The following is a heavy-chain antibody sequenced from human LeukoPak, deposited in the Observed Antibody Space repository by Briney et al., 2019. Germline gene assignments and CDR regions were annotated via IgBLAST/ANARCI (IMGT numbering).Heavy chain of an antibody. CDR2: INHSGST. D-gene: IGHD6-13*01. CDR3: ARGRWHPSVRVDY. J-gene: IGHJ4*02. Sequence: SETLSLTCAVYGGSFSGYYWSSIRQPPGKGLEWIGEINHSGSTNYNPSLKSRVTISVDTSKNQFSLKLNSVTAADTAVYYCARGRWHPSVRVDYWGQGTLVTVSS. V-gene: IGHV4-34*01. CDR1: GGSFSGYY.